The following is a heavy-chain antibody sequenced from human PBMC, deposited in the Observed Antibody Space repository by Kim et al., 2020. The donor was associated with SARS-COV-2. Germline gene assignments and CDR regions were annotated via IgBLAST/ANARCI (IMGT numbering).Heavy chain of an antibody. Sequence: ASVKVSCKASGYTFTSYAMHWVRQAPGQRLEWMGWINAGNGNTKYSQKFQGRVTITRDTSASTAYMELSSLRSEDTAVYYCARDLDVYSSSWYRSWFDPWGQGTLVTVSS. V-gene: IGHV1-3*01. J-gene: IGHJ5*02. CDR3: ARDLDVYSSSWYRSWFDP. CDR1: GYTFTSYA. D-gene: IGHD6-13*01. CDR2: INAGNGNT.